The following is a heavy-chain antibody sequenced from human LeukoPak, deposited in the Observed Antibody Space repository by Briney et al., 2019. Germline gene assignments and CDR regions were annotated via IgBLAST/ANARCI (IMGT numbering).Heavy chain of an antibody. CDR2: IWYDGSNK. D-gene: IGHD3-10*01. CDR3: AKDGSYGPYYMDV. J-gene: IGHJ6*03. CDR1: GFTFSSYG. Sequence: PGRSLRLSCAASGFTFSSYGMHWVRQAPGKGLEWVAVIWYDGSNKYYADSVKGRFTISRDNSKNTPYLQMNSLRAEDTAVYYCAKDGSYGPYYMDVWGKGTTVTVSS. V-gene: IGHV3-33*06.